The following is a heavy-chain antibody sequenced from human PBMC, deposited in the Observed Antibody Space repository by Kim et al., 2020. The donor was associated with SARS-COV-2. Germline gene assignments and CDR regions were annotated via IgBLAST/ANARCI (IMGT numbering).Heavy chain of an antibody. CDR1: GFTFSSYW. CDR3: ARGRRDEPYYYYYGMDV. Sequence: GGSLRLSCAASGFTFSSYWMHWVRQAPGKGLVWVSRINSDGSSTSYADSVKGRFTISRDNAKNTLYLQMNSLRAEDTAVYYCARGRRDEPYYYYYGMDVWGQGTTVTVSS. CDR2: INSDGSST. J-gene: IGHJ6*02. V-gene: IGHV3-74*01.